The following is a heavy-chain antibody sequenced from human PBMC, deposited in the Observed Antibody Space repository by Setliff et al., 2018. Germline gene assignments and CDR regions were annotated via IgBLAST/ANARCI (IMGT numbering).Heavy chain of an antibody. Sequence: ASVKVSCKASKYTFNSYAMNWVRQAPGQGLEWMGWINPDSGDTHSAQKFQGRVTMTRDTSINTAYMELGSLTSDDTAFYYCVRSGKFGMRFWFDQWGQGTLVTVSS. CDR2: INPDSGDT. V-gene: IGHV1-2*02. CDR1: KYTFNSYA. D-gene: IGHD1-26*01. J-gene: IGHJ5*02. CDR3: VRSGKFGMRFWFDQ.